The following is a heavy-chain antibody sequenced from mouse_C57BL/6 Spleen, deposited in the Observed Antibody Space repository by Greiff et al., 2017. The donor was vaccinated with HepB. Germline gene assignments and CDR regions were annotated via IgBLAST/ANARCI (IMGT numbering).Heavy chain of an antibody. Sequence: VQLQQSGAELVRPGSSVKLSCKASGYTFTSYWMHWVKQRPIQGLEWIGNIDPSDSGTHYNQKFKDKATLTVDKSSSTAYMQLSSLTSEDSAVYYCARITTVVAGVYYFDYWGQDTTLTVSS. V-gene: IGHV1-52*01. CDR2: IDPSDSGT. J-gene: IGHJ2*01. CDR3: ARITTVVAGVYYFDY. D-gene: IGHD1-1*01. CDR1: GYTFTSYW.